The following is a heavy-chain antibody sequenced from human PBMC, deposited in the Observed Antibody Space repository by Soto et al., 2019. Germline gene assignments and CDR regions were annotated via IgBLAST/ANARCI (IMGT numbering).Heavy chain of an antibody. D-gene: IGHD3-3*01. Sequence: QVQLQESGPGLVKPSQTLSLTCTVSGGSISSGGYYWSWIRQHPGKGLEWIGYIYYCGSTYYNPSLKSRVTISVDTSKNQFSLKLSSVTAADTAVYYCAREVPRFWSGAYYYYYMDVWGKGTTVTVSS. J-gene: IGHJ6*03. V-gene: IGHV4-31*03. CDR3: AREVPRFWSGAYYYYYMDV. CDR1: GGSISSGGYY. CDR2: IYYCGST.